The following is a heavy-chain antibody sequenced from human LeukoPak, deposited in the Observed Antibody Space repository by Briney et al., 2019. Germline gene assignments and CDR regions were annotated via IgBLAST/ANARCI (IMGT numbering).Heavy chain of an antibody. Sequence: PSQTLSLTCTVSGGSIGIDDYYWTWIRQPPGKGLEWIGYIYHRGTTYYNPSLESRVTISVDRSKNQFSLKLSSVTAADTAMFYCARDLGPHYSDAFDIWGQGTMVTVSS. CDR2: IYHRGTT. D-gene: IGHD3-10*01. CDR3: ARDLGPHYSDAFDI. J-gene: IGHJ3*02. CDR1: GGSIGIDDYY. V-gene: IGHV4-30-2*01.